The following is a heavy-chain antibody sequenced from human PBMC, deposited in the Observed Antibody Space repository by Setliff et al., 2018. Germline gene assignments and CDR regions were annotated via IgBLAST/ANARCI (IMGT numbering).Heavy chain of an antibody. J-gene: IGHJ4*02. CDR1: GYTLTELS. CDR2: FDPEDGET. V-gene: IGHV1-24*01. D-gene: IGHD3-10*01. Sequence: ASVKVSCKVSGYTLTELSMHWVRQAPGKGLEWMGGFDPEDGETIYAQKFQGRVTMTEDTSTDTAYMELSSLRSEDTAVYYCAAGRLLWFGELIKDAFDIWGQGTLVTVSS. CDR3: AAGRLLWFGELIKDAFDI.